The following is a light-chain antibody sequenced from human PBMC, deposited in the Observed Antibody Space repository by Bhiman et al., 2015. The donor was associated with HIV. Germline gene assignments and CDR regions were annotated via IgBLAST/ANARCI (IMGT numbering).Light chain of an antibody. Sequence: SYELTQPPSVSVSPGQTARITCTGDKLPNQYAFWYQQKGGRAPVLVIYKDTERPSGVPDRFSGSKSGNTASLTISGLQAEDEALYYCSSYTNSDTWVFGGGTKLTVL. V-gene: IGLV3-25*03. CDR3: SSYTNSDTWV. CDR2: KDT. CDR1: KLPNQY. J-gene: IGLJ3*02.